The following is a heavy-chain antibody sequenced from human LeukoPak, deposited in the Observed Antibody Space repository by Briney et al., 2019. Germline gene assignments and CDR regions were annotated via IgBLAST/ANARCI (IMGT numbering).Heavy chain of an antibody. CDR3: AKISWDGRGTFY. D-gene: IGHD2-15*01. J-gene: IGHJ4*02. V-gene: IGHV3-23*01. CDR2: IRGGGENT. CDR1: GFTFSSYA. Sequence: GGSLRLSCAASGFTFSSYAMSWVRQAPGKGLEWVSAIRGGGENTYYADSVKGRFTISRDNSKDTLSLQMNSLRAEDTAVYYCAKISWDGRGTFYWGQGTLVTVSS.